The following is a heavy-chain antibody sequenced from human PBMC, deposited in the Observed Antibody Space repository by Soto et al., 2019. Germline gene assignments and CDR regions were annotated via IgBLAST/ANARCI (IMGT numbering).Heavy chain of an antibody. CDR3: AKRVRVRITMVRGVIITPYYYYYMDV. Sequence: PGGSLRLSCAASGFTFSSYAMSWVRQAPGKGLEWVSAISGSGGSTYYADSVKGRFTISRDNSKNTLYLQMNSLRAEDTAVYYCAKRVRVRITMVRGVIITPYYYYYMDVWGKGTTVTVSS. CDR2: ISGSGGST. V-gene: IGHV3-23*01. J-gene: IGHJ6*03. D-gene: IGHD3-10*01. CDR1: GFTFSSYA.